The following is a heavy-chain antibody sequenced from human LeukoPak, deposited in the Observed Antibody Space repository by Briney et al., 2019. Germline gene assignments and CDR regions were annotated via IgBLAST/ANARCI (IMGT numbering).Heavy chain of an antibody. J-gene: IGHJ5*02. D-gene: IGHD2-2*01. CDR1: GYTFTGYY. Sequence: GASVKVSCKASGYTFTGYYMHWVRQAPGHGLEWMGRINPNSGGTNYAQKFQGRVTMTRDTSISTAYMELSRLRSDDTAVYYCARSVPIGGFDPWGQGTLVTVSS. V-gene: IGHV1-2*06. CDR3: ARSVPIGGFDP. CDR2: INPNSGGT.